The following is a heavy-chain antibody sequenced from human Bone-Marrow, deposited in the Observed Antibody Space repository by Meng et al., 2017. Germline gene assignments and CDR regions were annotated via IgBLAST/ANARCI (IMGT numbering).Heavy chain of an antibody. CDR3: ANEQWLDLTTPVIAN. D-gene: IGHD6-19*01. CDR2: IYSCGST. CDR1: GFTVSSNY. Sequence: GGSLRLSCAASGFTVSSNYMSWVRQAPGKGLEWVSVIYSCGSTYYADSVKGRLTISRDNSKNTLYLQMNSLRAEDTAVYYCANEQWLDLTTPVIANWGQGTLVTVSS. J-gene: IGHJ1*01. V-gene: IGHV3-53*01.